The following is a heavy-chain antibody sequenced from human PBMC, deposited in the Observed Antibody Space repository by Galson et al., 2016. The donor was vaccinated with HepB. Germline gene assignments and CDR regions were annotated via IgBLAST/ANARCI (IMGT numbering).Heavy chain of an antibody. Sequence: SLRLSCAASGVIFSRYAMHWVRQAPGKGLEWMAIISYDGNYKYYADSVKGRFTISRDNSKNMVYLQMNSLRGEDTAVYSCAKDLRASFYAMDVWGQGTTVPVSS. CDR3: AKDLRASFYAMDV. D-gene: IGHD2-21*01. CDR1: GVIFSRYA. CDR2: ISYDGNYK. J-gene: IGHJ6*02. V-gene: IGHV3-30*18.